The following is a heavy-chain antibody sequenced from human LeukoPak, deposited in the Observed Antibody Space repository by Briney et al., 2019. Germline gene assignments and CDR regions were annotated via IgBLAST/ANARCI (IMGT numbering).Heavy chain of an antibody. Sequence: GESLKISCKGSGYSFTSYWIGWVRQMPGKGLEWMGIIYPGDSDTRYSPSFQGQVTISADKSISTAYLQWSSLKASDTAMYYCASRPHDYYYGMDVWGQGTTVTVSS. CDR2: IYPGDSDT. J-gene: IGHJ6*02. CDR3: ASRPHDYYYGMDV. CDR1: GYSFTSYW. V-gene: IGHV5-51*01.